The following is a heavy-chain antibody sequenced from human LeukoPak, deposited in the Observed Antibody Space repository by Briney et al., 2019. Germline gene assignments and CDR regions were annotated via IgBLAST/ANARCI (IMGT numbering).Heavy chain of an antibody. V-gene: IGHV3-11*06. CDR1: GFTFSDYY. J-gene: IGHJ4*02. CDR3: AKSRGYSSSWYGVDY. Sequence: GGSLILSCAASGFTFSDYYMSWIRQAPGKGLEWVSYITSSSSYYADSVKGRFTISRDNAKNSLYLQMNSLRAEDTAVYYCAKSRGYSSSWYGVDYWGQGTLVTVSS. D-gene: IGHD6-13*01. CDR2: ITSSSS.